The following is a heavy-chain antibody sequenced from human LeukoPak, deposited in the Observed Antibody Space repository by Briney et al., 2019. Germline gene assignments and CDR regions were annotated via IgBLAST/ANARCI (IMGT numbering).Heavy chain of an antibody. CDR1: GYTLTELS. Sequence: GASVKVSCKVSGYTLTELSMHWVRQAPGKGLEWMGGFDPEDGETIYAQKFQGRVTMTEDTSTDTAYMELSSLISEDSAVYYCATDRSSLWFGDTAYGMDVWGQGTTVTVSS. V-gene: IGHV1-24*01. CDR2: FDPEDGET. CDR3: ATDRSSLWFGDTAYGMDV. D-gene: IGHD3-10*01. J-gene: IGHJ6*02.